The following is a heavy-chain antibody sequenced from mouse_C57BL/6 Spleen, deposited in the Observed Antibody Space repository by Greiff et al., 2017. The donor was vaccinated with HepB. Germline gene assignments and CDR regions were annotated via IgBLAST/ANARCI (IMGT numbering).Heavy chain of an antibody. V-gene: IGHV1-82*01. D-gene: IGHD2-5*01. CDR3: AREYSNGRYFDV. CDR1: GYAFSSSW. Sequence: QVQLQQSGPELVKPGASVKISCKASGYAFSSSWMNWVKQRPGKGLEWIGRIYPGDGDTNYNGKFKGKATLTADKSSSTAYMQLSSLTSEDSAVYFCAREYSNGRYFDVWGTGTTVTVSS. CDR2: IYPGDGDT. J-gene: IGHJ1*03.